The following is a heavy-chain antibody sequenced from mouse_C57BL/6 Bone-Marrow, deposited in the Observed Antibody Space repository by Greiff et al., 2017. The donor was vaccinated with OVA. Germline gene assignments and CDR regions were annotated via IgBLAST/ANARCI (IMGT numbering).Heavy chain of an antibody. CDR2: IDPSDSYT. CDR3: ARGSSGYVWFAY. Sequence: VQLQQPGAELVRPGTSVKLSCKASGYTFTSYWMHWVKQRPGQGLEWIGVIDPSDSYTNYNQKFKGKATLTVDTSSSTAYMQLSSLTSEDSAVYYCARGSSGYVWFAYWGQGTLVTVSA. V-gene: IGHV1-59*01. D-gene: IGHD3-2*02. CDR1: GYTFTSYW. J-gene: IGHJ3*01.